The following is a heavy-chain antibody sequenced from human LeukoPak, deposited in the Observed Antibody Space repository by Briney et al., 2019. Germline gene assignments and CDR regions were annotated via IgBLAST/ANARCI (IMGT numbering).Heavy chain of an antibody. D-gene: IGHD3-3*01. CDR3: QKEAQAFELVTSTGFAP. Sequence: GGSLRLSCAASGFTFTHYAMNWVRQAPGKGLEWVSGISWNSGSIGYADSVKGRFTISRDNAKNSLYLQMNSLRAEDTALYYCQKEAQAFELVTSTGFAPWGQGTLVTVSS. CDR2: ISWNSGSI. CDR1: GFTFTHYA. J-gene: IGHJ5*02. V-gene: IGHV3-9*01.